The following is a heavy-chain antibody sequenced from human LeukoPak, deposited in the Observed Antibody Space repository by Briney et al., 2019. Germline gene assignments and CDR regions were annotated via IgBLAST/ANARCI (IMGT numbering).Heavy chain of an antibody. CDR2: ISFSSATI. Sequence: PGGSLRLSCEASGFTFSSYSMNWVRQAPGKGLERVSYISFSSATIHYADSVKGRFPISRDHAKNSLYLQWNSLRAEETALYYCARDTHYYGSGSPAFDLWGRGTMVTVSS. V-gene: IGHV3-48*01. CDR1: GFTFSSYS. J-gene: IGHJ3*01. CDR3: ARDTHYYGSGSPAFDL. D-gene: IGHD3-10*01.